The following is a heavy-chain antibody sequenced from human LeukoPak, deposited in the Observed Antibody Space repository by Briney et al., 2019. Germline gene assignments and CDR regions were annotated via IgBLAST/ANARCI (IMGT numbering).Heavy chain of an antibody. Sequence: SQTLSLTCPISGASVSNKKASWGWIRKSPLRGLEWLGRTYYRSQWFDDYAPSLRSRITINPDTSKSQFSLQLTSVTPEDTAVYYCVRIRGLGLFDYWGQGTLVTVSS. CDR2: TYYRSQWFD. J-gene: IGHJ4*02. V-gene: IGHV6-1*01. D-gene: IGHD1-26*01. CDR3: VRIRGLGLFDY. CDR1: GASVSNKKAS.